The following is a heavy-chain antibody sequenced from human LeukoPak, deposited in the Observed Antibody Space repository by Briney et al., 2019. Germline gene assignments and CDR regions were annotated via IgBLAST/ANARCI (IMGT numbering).Heavy chain of an antibody. CDR2: IATSDAYT. V-gene: IGHV3-23*01. J-gene: IGHJ4*02. CDR3: AKALRQQPRAYDY. D-gene: IGHD6-13*01. CDR1: GFTFSAYA. Sequence: GGSLRLSCAASGFTFSAYAMTWVRQGPGTGLECVSTIATSDAYTYYAGSVQGRFTISRDNSKNTLYLQMDSLRAEDTAIYYCAKALRQQPRAYDYWGQGTLVTVSS.